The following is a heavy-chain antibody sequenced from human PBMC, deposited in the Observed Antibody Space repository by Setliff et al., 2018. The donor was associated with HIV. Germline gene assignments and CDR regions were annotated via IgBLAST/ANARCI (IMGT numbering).Heavy chain of an antibody. J-gene: IGHJ4*02. Sequence: SETLSLTCAVYGGSISGFYWNWIRQPPGKGLEWIGEINPSGSSNYNPSLKSRVTISVDRSKNQFSLKLTSVTAADTALYYCARGRFHRLHRPYSGSGSLGIQYFDYWGQGTLVTVSS. V-gene: IGHV4-34*01. CDR2: INPSGSS. D-gene: IGHD3-10*01. CDR3: ARGRFHRLHRPYSGSGSLGIQYFDY. CDR1: GGSISGFY.